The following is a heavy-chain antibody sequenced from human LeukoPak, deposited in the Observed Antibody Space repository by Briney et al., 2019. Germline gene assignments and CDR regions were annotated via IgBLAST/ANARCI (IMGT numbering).Heavy chain of an antibody. V-gene: IGHV3-11*04. CDR1: GFTFSGQY. D-gene: IGHD3-22*01. CDR3: ARDGATSGYYTFFDY. J-gene: IGHJ4*02. Sequence: GGTLRLSCAASGFTFSGQYMGWIRQAPGKGLEWVSYITYTGNTVYYADSVKGRFTISRDNAKNSLFLQMNSLRADDTALYYCARDGATSGYYTFFDYWGQGTLVTVSS. CDR2: ITYTGNTV.